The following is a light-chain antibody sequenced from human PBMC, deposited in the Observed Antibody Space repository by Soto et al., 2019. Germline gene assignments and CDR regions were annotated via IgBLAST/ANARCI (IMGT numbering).Light chain of an antibody. J-gene: IGKJ1*01. CDR1: QSISSY. CDR3: QQYNSSSRT. V-gene: IGKV1-39*01. Sequence: EIRIAQAPSALFGSEGDGVTITFRASQSISSYLNWYQQKPGKAPKLLIYAASSLQSGVPSRFSGSGSGTDFTLTISSLQPEDSATFYCQQYNSSSRTCGQGTKVDNK. CDR2: AAS.